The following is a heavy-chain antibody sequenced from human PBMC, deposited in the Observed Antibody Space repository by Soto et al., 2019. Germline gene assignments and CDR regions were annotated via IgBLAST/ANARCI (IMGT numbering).Heavy chain of an antibody. CDR3: ATRYWSDGVCEFDN. CDR2: VSRSGSSR. V-gene: IGHV3-21*02. J-gene: IGHJ4*02. CDR1: GFSLNTYS. D-gene: IGHD2-8*01. Sequence: QLVESGGGLVKTGGSLRLSCAASGFSLNTYSLSWVRQAPGKGLEWVSSVSRSGSSRYYAESVRGRFTISRDNAKNSLSLQMSSLRAEDTAVYYCATRYWSDGVCEFDNWGQGTLVTVSP.